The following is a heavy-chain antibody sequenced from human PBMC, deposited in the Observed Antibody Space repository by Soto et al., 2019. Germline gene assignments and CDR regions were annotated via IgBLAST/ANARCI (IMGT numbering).Heavy chain of an antibody. CDR1: GGSISSGDYY. CDR3: AGGFCSGGGCLMGDWFDP. V-gene: IGHV4-30-4*01. CDR2: IYYSGST. J-gene: IGHJ5*02. D-gene: IGHD2-15*01. Sequence: SETLSLTCTVSGGSISSGDYYWSWIRQPPGKGLEWIGYIYYSGSTYYNPSLKSRVTISVDTSKNSLYLQMNSLRVEDSAVYYCAGGFCSGGGCLMGDWFDPWGQGTLVTV.